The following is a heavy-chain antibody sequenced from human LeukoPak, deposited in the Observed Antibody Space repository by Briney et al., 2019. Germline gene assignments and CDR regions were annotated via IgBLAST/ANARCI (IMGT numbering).Heavy chain of an antibody. CDR3: ARAYSSSPVGDAFDI. D-gene: IGHD6-13*01. CDR2: IIPIFGTA. V-gene: IGHV1-69*05. CDR1: GFTFSSYA. J-gene: IGHJ3*02. Sequence: GRSLRLSCAASGFTFSSYAISWVRQAPGQGLEWMGGIIPIFGTANYAQKFQGRVTITRDTSASTAYMELSSLRSEDTAVYYCARAYSSSPVGDAFDIWGQGTMVTVSS.